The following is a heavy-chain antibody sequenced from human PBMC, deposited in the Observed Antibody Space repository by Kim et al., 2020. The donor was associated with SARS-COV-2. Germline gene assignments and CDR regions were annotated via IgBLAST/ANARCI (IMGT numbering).Heavy chain of an antibody. CDR1: GFTFSSYG. Sequence: GGSLRLSCAASGFTFSSYGMHWVRQAPGKGLEWVAVISYDGSNKYYADSVKGRFTISRDNSKNTLYLQMNSLRAEDTAVYYCASNPSGWSEHFDYWGQGT. V-gene: IGHV3-30*03. J-gene: IGHJ4*02. D-gene: IGHD6-19*01. CDR2: ISYDGSNK. CDR3: ASNPSGWSEHFDY.